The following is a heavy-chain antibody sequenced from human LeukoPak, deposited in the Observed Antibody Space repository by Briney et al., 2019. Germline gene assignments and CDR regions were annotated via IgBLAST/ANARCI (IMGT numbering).Heavy chain of an antibody. D-gene: IGHD2/OR15-2a*01. CDR2: IYYSGST. V-gene: IGHV4-59*12. CDR3: ARAFWFPGNNYWFDP. Sequence: SETLSLTCTVSGGSISSYYWSWIRQPPGKGLEWIGFIYYSGSTNYNPSLKSRVTISVHTPKNQFSLKLSSVTAADTAVYYCARAFWFPGNNYWFDPWGQGTLVTVSS. CDR1: GGSISSYY. J-gene: IGHJ5*02.